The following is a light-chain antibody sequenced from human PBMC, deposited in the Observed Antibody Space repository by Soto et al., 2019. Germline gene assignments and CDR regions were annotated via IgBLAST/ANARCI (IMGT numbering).Light chain of an antibody. CDR3: QQYNNWPLG. Sequence: EIVMTQSPATLSVSPGERATLSCRASHSVNSDLAWYQQKPGQAPRLLIHDASTRATGIPVRFSASGSGTEFTLTISSLQSVDFAIYYCQQYNNWPLGFGGGTKVEIK. J-gene: IGKJ4*01. V-gene: IGKV3-15*01. CDR2: DAS. CDR1: HSVNSD.